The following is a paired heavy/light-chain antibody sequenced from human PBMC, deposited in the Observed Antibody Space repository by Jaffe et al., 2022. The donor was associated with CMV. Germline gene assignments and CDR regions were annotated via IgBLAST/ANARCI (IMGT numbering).Light chain of an antibody. CDR3: HQYNNWPLYT. CDR1: QSISSN. CDR2: GAS. J-gene: IGKJ2*01. Sequence: ETVMTQSPVTLYVSPGERATLSCRASQSISSNLAWYQQKPGQAPRLLIYGASTRATGIPARFSGSGSGTEFTLTISSLQSEDFAVYYCHQYNNWPLYTFGQGTKLQIK. V-gene: IGKV3-15*01.
Heavy chain of an antibody. D-gene: IGHD6-6*01. V-gene: IGHV3-21*01. Sequence: EVHLVESGGGLVKPVGSLRLSCAASGFSFSDFSMNWVRQAPGKGLEWVSYISSSSTYIYYADSLQGRFTISRDNAKKSLYLQINSLRSEDTAMYYCARGGRGEQLAHVDSWGQGTLVIVSS. CDR3: ARGGRGEQLAHVDS. J-gene: IGHJ4*02. CDR1: GFSFSDFS. CDR2: ISSSSTYI.